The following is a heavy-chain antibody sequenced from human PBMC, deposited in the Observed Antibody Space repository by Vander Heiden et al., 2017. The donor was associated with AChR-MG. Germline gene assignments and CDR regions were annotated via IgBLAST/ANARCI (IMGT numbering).Heavy chain of an antibody. CDR3: ASASGNYGMDV. CDR1: GYSISSGYY. D-gene: IGHD6-6*01. CDR2: IYHSGST. V-gene: IGHV4-38-2*01. J-gene: IGHJ6*02. Sequence: QVQLQESGPGLVKPSATLSLTCAVSGYSISSGYYWGWIRQPPGKGLEWIGSIYHSGSTYYNPSLKSRVTISVDTSKNQFSLKLSSVTAADTAAYYCASASGNYGMDVWGQGTTVTVSS.